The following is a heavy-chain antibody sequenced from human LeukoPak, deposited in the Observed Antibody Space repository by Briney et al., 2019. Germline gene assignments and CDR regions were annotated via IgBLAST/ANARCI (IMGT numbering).Heavy chain of an antibody. CDR1: GESFSGYY. D-gene: IGHD6-13*01. CDR3: ATSSSWSYNWFDP. J-gene: IGHJ5*02. Sequence: SETLSLTCAVYGESFSGYYWSWIRQPPGRGLEWIGEINHSGSTSYSASLKSRVTISVDTSENQFSLKLSSVTAADTAVYYCATSSSWSYNWFDPWGQGTLVTVSS. V-gene: IGHV4-34*01. CDR2: INHSGST.